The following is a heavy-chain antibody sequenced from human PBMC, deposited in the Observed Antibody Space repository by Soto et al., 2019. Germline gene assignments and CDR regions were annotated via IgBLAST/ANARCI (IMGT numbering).Heavy chain of an antibody. CDR1: GFTFSGSA. Sequence: EVQLVESGGGLVQPGGSLKLSCAASGFTFSGSAMHWVRQASGKGLEWVGRIRSKANSYATAYAASGKGRFTLSRDDSKHTAYLQMNSLKTEDTAVYYCTTAAAGTNWFDPWGQGTLVTVSS. D-gene: IGHD6-13*01. V-gene: IGHV3-73*01. CDR3: TTAAAGTNWFDP. J-gene: IGHJ5*02. CDR2: IRSKANSYAT.